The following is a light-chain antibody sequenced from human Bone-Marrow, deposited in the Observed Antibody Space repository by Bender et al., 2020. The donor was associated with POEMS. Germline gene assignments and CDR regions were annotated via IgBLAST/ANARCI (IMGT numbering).Light chain of an antibody. J-gene: IGLJ3*02. Sequence: QSALTQPASVSGSPGQSITISCTGTSSDVGNSELVSWYQQYPGKAPKLMIYEVSKRPSGVSNRFSASKSGNTASLTISGLQAEDEADYYCCSYAGNSAWVFGGGTKLTVL. CDR1: SSDVGNSEL. V-gene: IGLV2-23*02. CDR3: CSYAGNSAWV. CDR2: EVS.